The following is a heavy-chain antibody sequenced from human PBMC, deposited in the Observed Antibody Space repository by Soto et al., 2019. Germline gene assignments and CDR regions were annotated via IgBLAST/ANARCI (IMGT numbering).Heavy chain of an antibody. Sequence: ASVKVSCKASGYTFTSYDINWVRQATGQGLEWKGWMNPNSGNTGYAQKFQGRVTMTRNTSISTAYMELSSLRSEDTAVYYCARGHVGLIAAAGFDYWGQGTLVTVSS. V-gene: IGHV1-8*01. D-gene: IGHD6-13*01. J-gene: IGHJ4*02. CDR1: GYTFTSYD. CDR3: ARGHVGLIAAAGFDY. CDR2: MNPNSGNT.